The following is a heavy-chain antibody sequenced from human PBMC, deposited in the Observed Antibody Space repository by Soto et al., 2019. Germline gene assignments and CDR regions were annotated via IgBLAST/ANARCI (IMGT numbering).Heavy chain of an antibody. Sequence: PGESLKDSSKGFGYSFTSYWVRWVLQMPGKGLEWMGIIYPGDSDTRYSPSFQGQVTISADKSISTAYLQWSSLKASDTAMYYCARFLLYDFWSGYDYYYYMDVWGKGTTVTGSS. CDR2: IYPGDSDT. CDR1: GYSFTSYW. V-gene: IGHV5-51*01. D-gene: IGHD3-3*01. J-gene: IGHJ6*03. CDR3: ARFLLYDFWSGYDYYYYMDV.